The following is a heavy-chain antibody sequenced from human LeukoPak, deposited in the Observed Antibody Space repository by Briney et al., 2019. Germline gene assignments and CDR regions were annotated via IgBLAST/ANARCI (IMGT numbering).Heavy chain of an antibody. Sequence: PGGSLRLSCAASGFTFSSYSMNWVRQAPGKGLEWVSYISSSSSTIYYADSVKGRFTISRDNAKNSLYLQMNSLGAEDTAVYYCARDSSPVDYYYYYMDVWGKGTTVTVSS. CDR2: ISSSSSTI. J-gene: IGHJ6*03. CDR3: ARDSSPVDYYYYYMDV. CDR1: GFTFSSYS. D-gene: IGHD6-6*01. V-gene: IGHV3-48*01.